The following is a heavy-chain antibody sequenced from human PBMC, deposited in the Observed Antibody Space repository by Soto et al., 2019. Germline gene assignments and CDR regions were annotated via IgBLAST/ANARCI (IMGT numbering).Heavy chain of an antibody. CDR2: ISAYNGNT. V-gene: IGHV1-18*01. CDR1: GYTFTSYG. D-gene: IGHD2-15*01. CDR3: ARVYCLGCSHPNYFDY. Sequence: ASVKVSCKASGYTFTSYGISWVRQAPGQGLEWMGWISAYNGNTNYAQKLQGRVTMTTDTSTSTAYMELRSLRSDDTAVYYCARVYCLGCSHPNYFDYWGQGTLVTVSS. J-gene: IGHJ4*02.